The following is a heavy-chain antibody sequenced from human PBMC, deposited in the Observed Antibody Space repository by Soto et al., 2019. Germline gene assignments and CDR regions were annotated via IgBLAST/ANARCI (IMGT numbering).Heavy chain of an antibody. CDR3: ARVGLELADIYYSYGMDV. CDR1: GGSISSYY. CDR2: IYYSGST. V-gene: IGHV4-59*01. D-gene: IGHD1-7*01. Sequence: QVQLQESGPGLVKPSETLSLTCTVSGGSISSYYWSWIRQPPGKGLEWIGYIYYSGSTNYNPSLRSRVTISVDTSKNQFSLKLSSVTAADTAVYYCARVGLELADIYYSYGMDVWGQGTTVTVSS. J-gene: IGHJ6*02.